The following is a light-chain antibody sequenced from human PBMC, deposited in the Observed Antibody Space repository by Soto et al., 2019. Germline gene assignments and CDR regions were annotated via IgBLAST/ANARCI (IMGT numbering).Light chain of an antibody. CDR2: AAS. V-gene: IGKV1-9*01. Sequence: IQLTQSPSSLSASVGDRVTITCRASQGISSYLAWYQQKPGKAPKLLIYAASTLQSGVPSRFSGGRSGTEFTLTISSLQPEDFATYYCQQLNSYPRTFGGGTKVEIK. CDR3: QQLNSYPRT. J-gene: IGKJ4*01. CDR1: QGISSY.